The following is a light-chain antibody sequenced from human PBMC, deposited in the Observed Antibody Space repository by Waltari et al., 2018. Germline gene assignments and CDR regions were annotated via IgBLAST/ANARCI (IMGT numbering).Light chain of an antibody. CDR3: SSFSGSNNYNVV. Sequence: QPALTHPPSASGSPGQSVTISCTGTNSDVGGYNYVSWYQQHPGEAPKLMIYEVTKRPSGVPDRFSGSKSDNTASLTVSGLQAEDEADYYCSSFSGSNNYNVVFGGGTKLTVL. V-gene: IGLV2-8*01. J-gene: IGLJ2*01. CDR1: NSDVGGYNY. CDR2: EVT.